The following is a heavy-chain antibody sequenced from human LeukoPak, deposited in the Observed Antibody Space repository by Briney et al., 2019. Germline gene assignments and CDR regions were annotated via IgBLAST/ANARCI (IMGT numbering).Heavy chain of an antibody. CDR3: AKYCSSTSCYPSAFDI. CDR1: GYTFTSYY. Sequence: ASVKVSCKASGYTFTSYYMHWVRQAPGQGLEWMGIINPSGGSTSYAQKFQGRVTMTRDTSTSTVYMELSSLRSEDTAVYYCAKYCSSTSCYPSAFDIWGQGTMVTVSS. V-gene: IGHV1-46*01. D-gene: IGHD2-2*01. J-gene: IGHJ3*02. CDR2: INPSGGST.